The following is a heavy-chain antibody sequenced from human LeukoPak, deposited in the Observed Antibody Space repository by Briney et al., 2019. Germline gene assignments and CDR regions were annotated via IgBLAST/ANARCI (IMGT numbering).Heavy chain of an antibody. CDR1: DASVSGARHY. V-gene: IGHV4-39*07. CDR3: AEDSDIARFYV. J-gene: IGHJ4*02. CDR2: VSSTGST. D-gene: IGHD2/OR15-2a*01. Sequence: SETLSLTCTVSDASVSGARHYWGWIRQPPGKGLEWLGTVSSTGSTYYNPSLQSRVTVSTDTSKNQFSLKLISVTAADTAVYFCAEDSDIARFYVWGQGTLVTVSS.